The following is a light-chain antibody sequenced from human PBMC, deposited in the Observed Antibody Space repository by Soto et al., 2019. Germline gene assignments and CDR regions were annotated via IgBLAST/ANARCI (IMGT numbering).Light chain of an antibody. Sequence: EIVLTQSPATLSLSPGERATLSCRAIQSVNNYLAWYQQKPGQAPRLLIYDASNRATGIPARFSGSGSGTDFTLTISSLEPEDFAVYYCQQRSNWPLGITFGQGTRLEIK. CDR2: DAS. CDR1: QSVNNY. CDR3: QQRSNWPLGIT. J-gene: IGKJ5*01. V-gene: IGKV3-11*01.